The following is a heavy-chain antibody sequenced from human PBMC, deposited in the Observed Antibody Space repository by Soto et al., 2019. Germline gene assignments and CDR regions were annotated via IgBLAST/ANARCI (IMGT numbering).Heavy chain of an antibody. D-gene: IGHD6-13*01. CDR2: IYYGGST. CDR1: GGSISSYY. Sequence: SETLSLTCTVSGGSISSYYWSWIRQPPGKGLEWIGYIYYGGSTNYNPSLKSRVTISVDTSTNQFSLKLSSVTAADTAVYYCARHLAWGSSSWYVDYWGQGTLVTVSS. V-gene: IGHV4-59*08. CDR3: ARHLAWGSSSWYVDY. J-gene: IGHJ4*02.